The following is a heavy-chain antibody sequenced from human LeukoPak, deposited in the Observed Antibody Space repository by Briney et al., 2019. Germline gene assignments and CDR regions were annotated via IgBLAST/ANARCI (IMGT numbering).Heavy chain of an antibody. V-gene: IGHV1-8*01. D-gene: IGHD3-22*01. Sequence: ASVKVSCKASGYTFTSYDINWVRQATGQGLEWMGWMNPNSGNTGYAQKFQGRVTMTRNTSISTAYMELSSLRSEDTAVYYCARVRHYDSSGPTDWFDPWGQGTLVTVSP. CDR3: ARVRHYDSSGPTDWFDP. CDR2: MNPNSGNT. J-gene: IGHJ5*02. CDR1: GYTFTSYD.